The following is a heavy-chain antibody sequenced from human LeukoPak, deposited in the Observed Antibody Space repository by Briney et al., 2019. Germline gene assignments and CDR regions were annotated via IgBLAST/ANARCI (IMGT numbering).Heavy chain of an antibody. V-gene: IGHV4-61*02. J-gene: IGHJ6*03. CDR2: IYTSGST. CDR1: GGSISSGSYY. D-gene: IGHD6-13*01. Sequence: SQTLSLTCTVSGGSISSGSYYWSWLRQPAGRGLEWIGRIYTSGSTNYNPSLKSRVTISVDTSKNQFSLKLSSVTAADTAVYYCARVAAADTAYYYYMDVWGKGTTVTVSS. CDR3: ARVAAADTAYYYYMDV.